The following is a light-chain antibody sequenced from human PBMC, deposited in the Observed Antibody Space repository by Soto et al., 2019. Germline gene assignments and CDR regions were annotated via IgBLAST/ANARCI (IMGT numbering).Light chain of an antibody. CDR2: GVS. Sequence: TVMTQSPDTLSVSPGDTATLSCRSSQNVHINLAWYQQKPGQAPTLLIYGVSARAPGVPARFSGTGSGSEFTLTIRNLQSEDFGVYYCQQYETWPRTLGQGTK. CDR1: QNVHIN. V-gene: IGKV3-15*01. CDR3: QQYETWPRT. J-gene: IGKJ2*01.